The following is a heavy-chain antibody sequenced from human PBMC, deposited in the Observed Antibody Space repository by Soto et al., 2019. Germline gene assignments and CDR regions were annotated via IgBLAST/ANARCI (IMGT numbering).Heavy chain of an antibody. CDR2: IYYSGST. CDR1: GGSISSYY. Sequence: SETLSLTCTVSGGSISSYYWGWIRQPPGKGLEWIGSIYYSGSTYYNPSLKSRVTISVDTPKNQISLKLSSVTAADTAVYYCASPKIDYYYAMDVWGQGTTVTVSS. V-gene: IGHV4-39*01. CDR3: ASPKIDYYYAMDV. J-gene: IGHJ6*02.